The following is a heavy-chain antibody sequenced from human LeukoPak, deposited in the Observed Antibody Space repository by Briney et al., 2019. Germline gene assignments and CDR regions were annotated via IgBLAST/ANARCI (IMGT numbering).Heavy chain of an antibody. J-gene: IGHJ4*02. CDR1: GYTFTFYY. CDR2: INPNSGGK. V-gene: IGHV1-2*02. CDR3: ARAGSYSTGWYGY. D-gene: IGHD6-19*01. Sequence: ASVTVSFTSSGYTFTFYYMHWVRRAPGPGLEWMGWINPNSGGKNYAQKFQGRVTMTRDTSISTVYMELSRLRSDDTAVYYCARAGSYSTGWYGYWGQGALVTVSS.